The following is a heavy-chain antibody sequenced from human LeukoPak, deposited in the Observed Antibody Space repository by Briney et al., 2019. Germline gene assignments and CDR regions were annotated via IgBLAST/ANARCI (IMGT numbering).Heavy chain of an antibody. Sequence: GGSLRLSCAASGFTFDDYGMSWVRQAPGKGLEWVSAISGSGGSTYYADSVKGRFTISRDNSKNTLYLQMNSLRAEDTAVYYCAKDSKIGYCSSTSCHEGYYFDYWGQGTLVTVSS. CDR2: ISGSGGST. CDR1: GFTFDDYG. CDR3: AKDSKIGYCSSTSCHEGYYFDY. D-gene: IGHD2-2*01. V-gene: IGHV3-23*01. J-gene: IGHJ4*02.